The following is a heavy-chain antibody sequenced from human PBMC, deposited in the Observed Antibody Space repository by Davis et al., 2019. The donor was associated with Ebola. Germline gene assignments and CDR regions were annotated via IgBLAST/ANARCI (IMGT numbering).Heavy chain of an antibody. CDR3: ARLSGYGGASYFDY. Sequence: SETLSLTCTVSGGSISNNYWSWIRQPPGKGLEWIGFIYYTGSTNYNPSLKSRVTISVDASKNQFSLKLTSVTAADTAVYYCARLSGYGGASYFDYWGQGALVTVSS. V-gene: IGHV4-59*01. J-gene: IGHJ4*02. CDR2: IYYTGST. CDR1: GGSISNNY. D-gene: IGHD5-12*01.